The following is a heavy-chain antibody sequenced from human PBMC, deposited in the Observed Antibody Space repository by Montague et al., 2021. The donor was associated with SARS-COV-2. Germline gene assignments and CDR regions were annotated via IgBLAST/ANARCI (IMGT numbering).Heavy chain of an antibody. D-gene: IGHD3-3*02. V-gene: IGHV6-1*01. Sequence: CAISGDSVSSTSASWNWIRQSPSRGLEWLGRTYYRSWWRSQYPGSLGSRITISGDTSKNQFSLLLNSVTPEDTAVYYCASAFYGDHWAFDVWGQGTMVTVSS. CDR2: TYYRSWWRS. J-gene: IGHJ3*01. CDR1: GDSVSSTSAS. CDR3: ASAFYGDHWAFDV.